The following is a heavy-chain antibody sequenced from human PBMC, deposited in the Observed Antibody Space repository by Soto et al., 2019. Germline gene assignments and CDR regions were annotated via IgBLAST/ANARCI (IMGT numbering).Heavy chain of an antibody. CDR1: GYIFTGYD. D-gene: IGHD6-13*01. CDR2: MNPNSGNT. J-gene: IGHJ4*02. CDR3: AVGIVAATVAY. V-gene: IGHV1-8*01. Sequence: ASVKVSCKASGYIFTGYDVNWVRQATGQGLEWMGWMNPNSGNTGCAQKFQGRLTMTRDTSISTAYMELSSLTSDDTAVYYCAVGIVAATVAYWGQGTLVTVSS.